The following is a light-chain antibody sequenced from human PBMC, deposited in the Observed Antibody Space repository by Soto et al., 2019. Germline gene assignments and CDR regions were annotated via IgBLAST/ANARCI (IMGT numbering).Light chain of an antibody. V-gene: IGLV2-11*01. CDR1: SSDVGGYNY. J-gene: IGLJ1*01. CDR3: CAYAGSYTYV. Sequence: QSALTQPRSVSGSPGQSVTISCTGTSSDVGGYNYVSWYQQHPGKAPKLMIYDVSKRPSGVTDRFSGSKSGNTASLTISGLQAEDEADYYCCAYAGSYTYVFGTGTKLTV. CDR2: DVS.